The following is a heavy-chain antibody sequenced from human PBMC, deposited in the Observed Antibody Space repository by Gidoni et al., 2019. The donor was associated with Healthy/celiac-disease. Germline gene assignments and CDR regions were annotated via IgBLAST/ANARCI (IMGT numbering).Heavy chain of an antibody. CDR2: IYSGGST. Sequence: EVQLVESGGGLIQPGGSLRLSCAASGFTVSSNYMSWVRQAPGKGLEWVSVIYSGGSTYYADSVKGRFTISRDNSKNTLYLQMNSLRAEDTAVYYCARDPPGGYDAGFDYWGQGTLVTVSS. CDR3: ARDPPGGYDAGFDY. V-gene: IGHV3-53*01. D-gene: IGHD5-12*01. CDR1: GFTVSSNY. J-gene: IGHJ4*02.